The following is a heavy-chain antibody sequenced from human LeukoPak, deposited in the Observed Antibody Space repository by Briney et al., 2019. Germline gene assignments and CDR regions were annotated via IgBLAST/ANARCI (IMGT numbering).Heavy chain of an antibody. CDR2: INPDGNKK. CDR3: ARDLAYSRLDY. CDR1: GLTFSSSW. Sequence: GGSLRLSCAVSGLTFSSSWMDWDRQAPGKGLEWVASINPDGNKKYSADSVKGRFTISRDNAENSLYLQMNSLRVEDTAFYYCARDLAYSRLDYWGQGMLVTVSS. J-gene: IGHJ4*02. D-gene: IGHD5-18*01. V-gene: IGHV3-7*01.